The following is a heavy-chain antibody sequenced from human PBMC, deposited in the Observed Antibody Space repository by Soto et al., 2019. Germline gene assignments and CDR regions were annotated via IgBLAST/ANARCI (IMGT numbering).Heavy chain of an antibody. CDR1: GGSVGSGDYH. CDR2: IYYSGST. V-gene: IGHV4-30-4*01. J-gene: IGHJ6*02. CDR3: ARETTVHTLPWCYGVDA. D-gene: IGHD4-4*01. Sequence: QVQLQESGPGLVKPSQTLSLICTVSGGSVGSGDYHWNWIRQPPGKGLEWIGYIYYSGSTYYNPSLQSRVTMSVDTSKNQFSLRLSSVTAADTALYFCARETTVHTLPWCYGVDAWGQGTTVIVSS.